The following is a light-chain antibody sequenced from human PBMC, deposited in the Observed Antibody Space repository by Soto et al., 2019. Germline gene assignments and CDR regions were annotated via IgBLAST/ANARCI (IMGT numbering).Light chain of an antibody. V-gene: IGKV3-11*01. CDR2: DAS. CDR3: QQRSNWPPVLT. Sequence: EIVLTQSPATLSLSPGERATLSCRASQSVSSYLAWYQQKPGQAPRLLIYDASNRATGIPARFSGSGSGTDFNLTISSLEPEDFAVYYCQQRSNWPPVLTFGGGTKVEIK. CDR1: QSVSSY. J-gene: IGKJ4*01.